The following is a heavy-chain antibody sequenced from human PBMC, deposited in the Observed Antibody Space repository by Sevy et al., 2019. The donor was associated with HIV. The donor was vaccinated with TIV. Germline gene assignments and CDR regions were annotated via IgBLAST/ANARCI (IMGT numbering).Heavy chain of an antibody. J-gene: IGHJ6*02. D-gene: IGHD3-3*01. Sequence: GGSLRLSCAASGFIFSDYSINWVRQAPGGGLEWVSSINSISTYTNYAASVRGRFTMSRDNAKNSVFLQMNSLRAEDSAVYYCARVLPYYYAMDVWGQGTTVTVSS. CDR1: GFIFSDYS. CDR2: INSISTYT. V-gene: IGHV3-21*01. CDR3: ARVLPYYYAMDV.